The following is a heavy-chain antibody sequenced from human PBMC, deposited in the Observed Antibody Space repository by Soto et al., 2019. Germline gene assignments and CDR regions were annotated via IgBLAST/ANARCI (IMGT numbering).Heavy chain of an antibody. CDR2: INHSGTT. CDR3: ARGRFGVVIIPYYYFALDV. CDR1: GGSFSDYY. J-gene: IGHJ6*02. V-gene: IGHV4-34*01. D-gene: IGHD3-3*01. Sequence: PSETLSLTCAVYGGSFSDYYWNWIRQPLGKGLEWIGEINHSGTTKYNPSLKSRVTISLDTSKNQFSLKLTSVTAADTALYFCARGRFGVVIIPYYYFALDVWGQGTTVTVSS.